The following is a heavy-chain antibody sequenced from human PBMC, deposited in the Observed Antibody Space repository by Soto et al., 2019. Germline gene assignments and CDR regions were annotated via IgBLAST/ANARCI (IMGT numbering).Heavy chain of an antibody. Sequence: GGSLRLSCAASGFIFNDYYMSWIRQAPGKGLEWLSNISGSSGSKYYADAGKGRFTISRDNAKKSLYLEMHSLRAEDKAVYYCPRHEAEVTTLFDNWGQGTLVTVSS. D-gene: IGHD4-17*01. CDR2: ISGSSGSK. CDR1: GFIFNDYY. J-gene: IGHJ4*02. V-gene: IGHV3-11*06. CDR3: PRHEAEVTTLFDN.